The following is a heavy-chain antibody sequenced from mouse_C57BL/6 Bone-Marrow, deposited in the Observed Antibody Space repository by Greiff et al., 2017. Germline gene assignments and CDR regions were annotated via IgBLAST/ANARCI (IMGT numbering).Heavy chain of an antibody. V-gene: IGHV1-55*01. J-gene: IGHJ2*01. D-gene: IGHD2-2*01. CDR3: ARGGYYGYDGDYFDY. Sequence: QVQLKQSGAELVKPGASVKMSCKASGYTFTSYWITWVKPRPGQGLEWIGDIYPGSGSTNYNEKFKSKATLTVDTSSSTAYMQLSSLTSEDSAVYYCARGGYYGYDGDYFDYWGQGTTLTVSS. CDR2: IYPGSGST. CDR1: GYTFTSYW.